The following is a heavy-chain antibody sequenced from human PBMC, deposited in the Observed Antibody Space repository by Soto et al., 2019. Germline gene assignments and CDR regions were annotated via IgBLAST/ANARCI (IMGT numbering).Heavy chain of an antibody. CDR1: GYTFTSYG. CDR3: ARADYYGSGSGPYFDY. Sequence: QVQLVQSGAEVKKPGASVKVSCKASGYTFTSYGISWVRQAPGQGLEWMGWISAYNGNTNYAQTLQGRVTMTTDTPTNPADMELRSLRSDDTAVYYCARADYYGSGSGPYFDYWGQGTLVTVSS. V-gene: IGHV1-18*01. J-gene: IGHJ4*02. CDR2: ISAYNGNT. D-gene: IGHD3-10*01.